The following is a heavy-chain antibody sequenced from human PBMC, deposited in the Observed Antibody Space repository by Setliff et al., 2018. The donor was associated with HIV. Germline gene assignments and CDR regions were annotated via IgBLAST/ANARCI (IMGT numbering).Heavy chain of an antibody. CDR1: GGFISSYY. CDR2: IYTSGST. Sequence: ASETLSLTCTVSGGFISSYYWNWIRQPAGKGLEWIGRIYTSGSTNYTPSLKSRVTMSVDTSKNQFSLRLSSVTAADTAVYYCARGAIAAAGDFDYWGQGTLVTSPQ. J-gene: IGHJ4*02. D-gene: IGHD6-13*01. V-gene: IGHV4-4*07. CDR3: ARGAIAAAGDFDY.